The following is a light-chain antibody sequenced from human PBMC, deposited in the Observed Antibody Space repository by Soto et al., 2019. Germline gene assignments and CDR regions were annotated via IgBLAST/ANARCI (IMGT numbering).Light chain of an antibody. CDR3: QQYNNWPPYT. V-gene: IGKV3-15*01. CDR1: QSVSIN. J-gene: IGKJ2*01. CDR2: GAS. Sequence: EIVMTQSPATLSVSPGERATLSCRDSQSVSINFAWYQQKPGQAPRLLIYGASTRATGIPARFSGSGSGTEFTLTISSLQSEDFAVYYCQQYNNWPPYTFGQGTKLEIK.